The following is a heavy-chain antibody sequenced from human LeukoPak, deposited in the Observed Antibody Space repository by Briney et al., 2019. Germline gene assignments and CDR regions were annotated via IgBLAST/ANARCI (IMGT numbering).Heavy chain of an antibody. CDR3: ARALAEYCSGGSCPYSYYYYMDV. V-gene: IGHV4-59*01. Sequence: SETLSLTCTVSGGSISSYYWSWIRQPPGKGLEWIGYIYYSGSTNYNPSLKSRVTISVDTSKNQFSLKLSSVTAADTAVYYCARALAEYCSGGSCPYSYYYYMDVWGKGTTVTVSS. J-gene: IGHJ6*03. CDR2: IYYSGST. D-gene: IGHD2-15*01. CDR1: GGSISSYY.